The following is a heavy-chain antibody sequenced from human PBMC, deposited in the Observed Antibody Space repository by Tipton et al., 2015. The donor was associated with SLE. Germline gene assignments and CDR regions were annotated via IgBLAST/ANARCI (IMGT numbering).Heavy chain of an antibody. CDR1: GFTFSHYG. CDR2: RQYDEHDE. V-gene: IGHV3-30*02. J-gene: IGHJ6*02. D-gene: IGHD3-10*01. CDR3: AKRKAAGGGGPYYYGLDV. Sequence: GSLRLSCVASGFTFSHYGMHWVRQGPGKGLEWVAFRQYDEHDEYYADSVKGRFTIFRDNSKNTLYLQMNGLRAEDTGVYYCAKRKAAGGGGPYYYGLDVWGQGTTVTVSS.